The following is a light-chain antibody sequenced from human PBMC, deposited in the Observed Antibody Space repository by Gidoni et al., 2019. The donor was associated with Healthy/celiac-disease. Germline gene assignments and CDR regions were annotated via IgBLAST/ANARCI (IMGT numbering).Light chain of an antibody. CDR2: WAS. V-gene: IGKV4-1*01. J-gene: IGKJ2*01. CDR3: QQYYSTPYT. Sequence: DLVLTQSPASLAVSLGERATINCKSSQSVLYSSNNKNYLAWYQQKPGQPPKLRIYWASTRESGVPDRFSGSGSGTDFTLTISSLQAEDVAVYYCQQYYSTPYTFGQGTKLEIK. CDR1: QSVLYSSNNKNY.